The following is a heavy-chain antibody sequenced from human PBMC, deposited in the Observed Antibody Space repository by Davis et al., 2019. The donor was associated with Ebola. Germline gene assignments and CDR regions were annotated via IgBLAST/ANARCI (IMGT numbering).Heavy chain of an antibody. V-gene: IGHV3-21*01. D-gene: IGHD1-14*01. CDR2: ISSSGNYI. Sequence: GGSLRLSCAASGFTFSKYAMSWVRQAPGEGLEWVSSISSSGNYIYQTDSLKGRFIISRDNAKNSLYLQMNGLRAEDTAVYYCARSEPPDYWGQGTLVTVSS. J-gene: IGHJ4*02. CDR3: ARSEPPDY. CDR1: GFTFSKYA.